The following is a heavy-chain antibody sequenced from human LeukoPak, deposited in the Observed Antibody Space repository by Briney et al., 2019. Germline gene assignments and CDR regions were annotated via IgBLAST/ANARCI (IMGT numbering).Heavy chain of an antibody. V-gene: IGHV3-64D*06. CDR1: GFTFSDYA. CDR3: ARESYYGSGSYFDY. CDR2: ISGNGHST. D-gene: IGHD3-10*01. Sequence: GGSLRLSCSASGFTFSDYAMHWVRQAPGKGLEFVSGISGNGHSTDYADSVKGRFTISRDNSKNTLYLQISSLRSEDTAVYYCARESYYGSGSYFDYWGQGTLVTVSS. J-gene: IGHJ4*02.